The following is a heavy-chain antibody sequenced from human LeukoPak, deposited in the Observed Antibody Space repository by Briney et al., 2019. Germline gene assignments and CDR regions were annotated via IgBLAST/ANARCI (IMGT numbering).Heavy chain of an antibody. Sequence: GGSLRLSCAASGFAFGDIYMSWIRQAPGKGLEWIAYISSSGARIYYGDSVRGRFTISRDSAENSLYLQMNNLRDDDTAVYFCARGASGWPHYYYYGMDVWGQGTTVTVSS. CDR1: GFAFGDIY. V-gene: IGHV3-11*01. CDR3: ARGASGWPHYYYYGMDV. CDR2: ISSSGARI. J-gene: IGHJ6*02. D-gene: IGHD6-19*01.